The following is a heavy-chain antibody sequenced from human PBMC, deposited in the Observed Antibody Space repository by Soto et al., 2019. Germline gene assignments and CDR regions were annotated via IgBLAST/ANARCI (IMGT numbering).Heavy chain of an antibody. V-gene: IGHV1-69*12. D-gene: IGHD5-12*01. CDR1: GCTFSNYP. CDR2: ISPIFGTV. Sequence: QVQLVQSGAEVKKPGSSVKVSCKAYGCTFSNYPITWVRQDPGQGLDWMGGISPIFGTVNYAQKFQGKVTITAGVSTSTAYMKLSSLRSEYTAVYYWARENHSWLQLWYFELWGRGTLFTVSS. CDR3: ARENHSWLQLWYFEL. J-gene: IGHJ2*01.